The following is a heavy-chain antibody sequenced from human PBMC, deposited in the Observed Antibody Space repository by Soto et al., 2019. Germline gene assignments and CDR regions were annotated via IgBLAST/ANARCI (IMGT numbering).Heavy chain of an antibody. CDR3: ARWATTFGVNEASLHY. CDR2: LRGSGSST. Sequence: GGSLRLSCVASGFTFSTYAMSWVRRSPGEGLEWVSSLRGSGSSTYYGDSVKGRFTISRDNSKNTVYLKMNSLRDEDTAVYFCARWATTFGVNEASLHYWGQGTPVTVSS. D-gene: IGHD3-3*01. CDR1: GFTFSTYA. J-gene: IGHJ4*02. V-gene: IGHV3-23*01.